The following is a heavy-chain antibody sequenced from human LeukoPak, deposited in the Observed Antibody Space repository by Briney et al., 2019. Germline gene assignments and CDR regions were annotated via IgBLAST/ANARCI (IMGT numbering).Heavy chain of an antibody. CDR1: GGSFSGYY. D-gene: IGHD2-15*01. Sequence: KPSETLSLTCAVYGGSFSGYYWSRIRQPPGKGLEWIGEINHSGSTNYNPSLKSRVTISVDTSKNQFSLKLSSVTAADTAVYYCARGFVDIVVVVAATGFDYWGQGTLVTVSS. CDR2: INHSGST. V-gene: IGHV4-34*01. J-gene: IGHJ4*02. CDR3: ARGFVDIVVVVAATGFDY.